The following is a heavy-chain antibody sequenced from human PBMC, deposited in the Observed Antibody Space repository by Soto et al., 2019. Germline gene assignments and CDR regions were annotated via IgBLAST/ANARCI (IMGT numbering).Heavy chain of an antibody. CDR1: DGSISSGGYY. CDR2: IYYSGST. V-gene: IGHV4-31*02. J-gene: IGHJ5*02. D-gene: IGHD3-10*01. CDR3: ARDNYYGSGSYYNRNWFDP. Sequence: SETLSLTWTVSDGSISSGGYYWSWIRQHPGKGLEWIGYIYYSGSTYYNPSLKSRVTISVDTSKNQFSLKLSSVTAADTAVYYCARDNYYGSGSYYNRNWFDPWGQGTLVTVSS.